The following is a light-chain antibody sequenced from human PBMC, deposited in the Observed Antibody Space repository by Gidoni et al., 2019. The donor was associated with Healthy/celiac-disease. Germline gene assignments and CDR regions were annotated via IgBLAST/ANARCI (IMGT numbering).Light chain of an antibody. CDR1: QSISSY. Sequence: IQMTQSPSSMAASVGDRVTITCRASQSISSYLNWYQQKPGKAPKLLIYAASSLKSGVPSRFSGSGSGTDFTLTISSLQPEDFATYYCQQSYSTPRTFXQXTKVEIK. J-gene: IGKJ1*01. V-gene: IGKV1-39*01. CDR3: QQSYSTPRT. CDR2: AAS.